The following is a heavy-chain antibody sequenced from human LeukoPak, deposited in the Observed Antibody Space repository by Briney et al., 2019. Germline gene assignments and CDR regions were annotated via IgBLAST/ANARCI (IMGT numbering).Heavy chain of an antibody. D-gene: IGHD3-16*02. J-gene: IGHJ3*02. CDR2: IYYSGST. Sequence: SETLSLTCTVSGGSISNYYWSWIRQPPGKGLEWIGSIYYSGSTYYNPSLKSRVTISVDTSKNQFSLKLSSVTAADTAVYYCARRQYDYVWGSYRSDAFDIWGQGTMVTVSS. V-gene: IGHV4-39*07. CDR1: GGSISNYY. CDR3: ARRQYDYVWGSYRSDAFDI.